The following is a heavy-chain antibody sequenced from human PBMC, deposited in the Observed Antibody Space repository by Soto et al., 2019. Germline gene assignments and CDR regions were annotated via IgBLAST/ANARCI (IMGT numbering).Heavy chain of an antibody. CDR3: ARGRGEAAGTSFYYYYGMDV. V-gene: IGHV4-34*01. Sequence: SQPLRLTYAVCDGTIIANWWRWIRQKPGKGLEWIGEINHSGSTNYNPSLKSRVTISVDTSKNQFSLKLSSVTAADTAVYYCARGRGEAAGTSFYYYYGMDVWGQGTTVTVSS. J-gene: IGHJ6*02. CDR2: INHSGST. D-gene: IGHD6-13*01. CDR1: DGTIIANW.